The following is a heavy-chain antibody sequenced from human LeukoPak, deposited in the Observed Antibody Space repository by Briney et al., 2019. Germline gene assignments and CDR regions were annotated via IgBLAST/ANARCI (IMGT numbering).Heavy chain of an antibody. CDR3: AKDLTAHGSGTSSTFDY. V-gene: IGHV3-23*01. Sequence: GGSLRLSCAASGFTFSSYWMSWVRQAPGKGLGWVSAISGSGGSTYYADSVKGRFTISRDNSKNTLYLQMNSLRAEDTAVYYCAKDLTAHGSGTSSTFDYWGQGTLVTVSS. CDR1: GFTFSSYW. D-gene: IGHD3-10*01. CDR2: ISGSGGST. J-gene: IGHJ4*02.